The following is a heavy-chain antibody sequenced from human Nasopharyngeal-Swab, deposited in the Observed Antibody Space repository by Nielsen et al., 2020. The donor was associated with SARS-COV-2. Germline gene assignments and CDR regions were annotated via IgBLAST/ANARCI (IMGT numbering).Heavy chain of an antibody. CDR2: ISGRGGST. Sequence: GGSLRLSCAASGFTFSSYAMSWVRQAPGKGLEWVSAISGRGGSTYYADSVKGRFTISRDNSKNTLYLQMNSLRAEDTAVYYCAKDLLAYDILTGYSSWGQGTLVTVSS. D-gene: IGHD3-9*01. J-gene: IGHJ4*02. V-gene: IGHV3-23*01. CDR1: GFTFSSYA. CDR3: AKDLLAYDILTGYSS.